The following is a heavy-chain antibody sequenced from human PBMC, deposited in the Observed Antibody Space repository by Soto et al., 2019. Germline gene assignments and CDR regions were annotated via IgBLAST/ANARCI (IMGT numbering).Heavy chain of an antibody. CDR3: AREGDDRHFFFDS. D-gene: IGHD3-3*02. J-gene: IGHJ4*02. CDR1: GRSMISYY. CDR2: IYTGGNT. Sequence: SETLSLTCNVSGRSMISYYWSWVRQPAGKGLEWIGRIYTGGNTNYNPSLKSRVTMSVDTSKSQFSLSLTSVTAADTAVYYCAREGDDRHFFFDSWGQGTLVTVSS. V-gene: IGHV4-4*07.